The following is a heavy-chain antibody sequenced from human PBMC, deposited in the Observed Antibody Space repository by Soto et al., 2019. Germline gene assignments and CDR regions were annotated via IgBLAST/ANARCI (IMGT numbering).Heavy chain of an antibody. CDR3: ARDRGPPSYYYGMDV. CDR2: ISSSSSYI. CDR1: GFTFSSYS. Sequence: GGSLRLSCAASGFTFSSYSMNWVRQAPGKGLEWVSSISSSSSYIYYADSVKGRFTISRDNAKNSLYLQMNSLRAEDTAVYYCARDRGPPSYYYGMDVWGQGTTVTVSS. D-gene: IGHD2-15*01. J-gene: IGHJ6*02. V-gene: IGHV3-21*01.